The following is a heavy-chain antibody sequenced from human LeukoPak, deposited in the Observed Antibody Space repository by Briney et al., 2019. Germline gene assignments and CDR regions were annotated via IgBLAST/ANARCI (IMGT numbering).Heavy chain of an antibody. CDR3: ARDIFGYYGMDV. J-gene: IGHJ6*02. Sequence: GGSLRLSCAASRFTLSSYSMNWVRQAPGKGLEWVSSISSSSSYIYYADSVKGRFTISRDNAKNSLYLQMNSLRAEDTAVYYCARDIFGYYGMDVWGRGTTVTVSS. CDR1: RFTLSSYS. V-gene: IGHV3-21*01. CDR2: ISSSSSYI. D-gene: IGHD3-10*02.